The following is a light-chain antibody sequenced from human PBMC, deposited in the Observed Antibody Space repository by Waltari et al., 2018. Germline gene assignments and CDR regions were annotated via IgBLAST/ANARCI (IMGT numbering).Light chain of an antibody. CDR1: QTISSSY. CDR2: GAS. J-gene: IGKJ3*01. V-gene: IGKV3-20*01. CDR3: QQFAYSPFA. Sequence: DIVLTQSPGPLSLSPGERATLSCRASQTISSSYLAWYQHKSGQAPRLLLYGASSRATGIPDRFSGSGSGTDFILTISRLEPEDFAVYYCQQFAYSPFAFGPGTKVDIK.